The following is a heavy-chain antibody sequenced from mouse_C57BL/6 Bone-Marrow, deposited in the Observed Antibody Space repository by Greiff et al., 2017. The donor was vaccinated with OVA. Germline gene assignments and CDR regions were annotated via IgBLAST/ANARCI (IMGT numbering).Heavy chain of an antibody. CDR1: GYSFTGYF. J-gene: IGHJ2*01. D-gene: IGHD1-1*01. CDR2: INPYNGDT. Sequence: VQLQQSGPELVKPGDSVKISCKASGYSFTGYFMNWVMQSHGKSLEWIGRINPYNGDTFYNQKFKGKATLTVDKSSSTAHMELRSLTSEDSAVYYCARKYYSSSYYFDYWGQGTTLTVTS. CDR3: ARKYYSSSYYFDY. V-gene: IGHV1-20*01.